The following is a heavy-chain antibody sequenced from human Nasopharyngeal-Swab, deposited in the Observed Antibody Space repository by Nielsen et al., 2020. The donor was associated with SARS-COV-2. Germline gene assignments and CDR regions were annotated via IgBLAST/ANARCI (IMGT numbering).Heavy chain of an antibody. CDR1: GFTFSDYY. CDR3: ARGSIRGIIISDFDY. V-gene: IGHV3-11*05. Sequence: GGSLRLSCAASGFTFSDYYMSWIRQAPGKGLEWVSYIGSSSSYTNYADSVKGRFTISRDNAKNSLYLQMNSLRADDTAVYYCARGSIRGIIISDFDYWGQGTLVTVSS. J-gene: IGHJ4*02. CDR2: IGSSSSYT. D-gene: IGHD3-10*01.